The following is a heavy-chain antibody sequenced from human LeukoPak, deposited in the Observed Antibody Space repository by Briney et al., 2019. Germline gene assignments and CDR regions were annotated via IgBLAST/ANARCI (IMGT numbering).Heavy chain of an antibody. Sequence: KPSETLSLTCGVSGGSFSSHYWTWIRQPPGKGLEWIGEINPRGSINYNPSLESRVTVSADTSRNQLSLSLTSVTAADSAVYFCARGLRQGSAWSWGPKEKSYQYMDVWGTGTTVIVSS. D-gene: IGHD6-19*01. V-gene: IGHV4-34*01. CDR3: ARGLRQGSAWSWGPKEKSYQYMDV. J-gene: IGHJ6*04. CDR2: INPRGSI. CDR1: GGSFSSHY.